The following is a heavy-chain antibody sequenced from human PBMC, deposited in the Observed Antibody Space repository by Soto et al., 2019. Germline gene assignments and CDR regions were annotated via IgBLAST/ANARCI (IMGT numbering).Heavy chain of an antibody. J-gene: IGHJ6*02. CDR2: IIPLFGTT. Sequence: QVQVVQSGVEVRRPGSSVKVSCKASGDTFKNCVISWVRQAPGQGLEWMGGIIPLFGTTDFAQRLQGRLTITTDESTTTAYLELSRLISEDPATYYCAAELGFGKLSVVWGQGKTVIVSS. CDR1: GDTFKNCV. CDR3: AAELGFGKLSVV. V-gene: IGHV1-69*01. D-gene: IGHD3-10*01.